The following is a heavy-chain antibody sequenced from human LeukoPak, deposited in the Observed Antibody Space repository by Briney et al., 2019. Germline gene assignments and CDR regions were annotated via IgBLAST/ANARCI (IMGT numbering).Heavy chain of an antibody. CDR3: ARGVNYAFDI. CDR1: GFTFSSYW. Sequence: GGSLRLFCAASGFTFSSYWMHWVRQDPGKGLVWVSRLNSDESNTNYADSVKGRFTISRDNAKNTLYLQMNSLRAEDTAVYFCARGVNYAFDIWGQGTVVTVSS. CDR2: LNSDESNT. D-gene: IGHD4-23*01. J-gene: IGHJ3*02. V-gene: IGHV3-74*01.